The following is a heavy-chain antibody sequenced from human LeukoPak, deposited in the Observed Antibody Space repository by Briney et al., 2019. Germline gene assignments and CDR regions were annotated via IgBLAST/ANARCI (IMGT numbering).Heavy chain of an antibody. Sequence: SETLSLTCTVSGYSISSGYYWGWIRQPPGKGLEWIGSIYHSGSTYYNPSLKSRVTISVDTSKNQFSLKLSSVTAADTAVYYCARGVAANYDDAFDVWGQGTMVSVSS. V-gene: IGHV4-38-2*02. CDR2: IYHSGST. CDR3: ARGVAANYDDAFDV. D-gene: IGHD4/OR15-4a*01. CDR1: GYSISSGYY. J-gene: IGHJ3*01.